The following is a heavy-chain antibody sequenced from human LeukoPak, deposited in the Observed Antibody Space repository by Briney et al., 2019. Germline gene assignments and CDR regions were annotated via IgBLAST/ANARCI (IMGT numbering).Heavy chain of an antibody. CDR3: AKDRDFWSGCFDY. Sequence: GSLRLSCAASGFTFTSYAMSWVRQAPGKGLEWVSAVSDSGGSTYYADSVKGRFTISRDNSKNTLYLQMNSLRAEDTAVYYCAKDRDFWSGCFDYWGQGTLVTVSS. J-gene: IGHJ4*02. V-gene: IGHV3-23*01. CDR2: VSDSGGST. D-gene: IGHD3-3*01. CDR1: GFTFTSYA.